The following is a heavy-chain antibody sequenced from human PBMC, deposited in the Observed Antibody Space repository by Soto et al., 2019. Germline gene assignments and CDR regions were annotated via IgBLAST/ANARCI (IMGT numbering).Heavy chain of an antibody. CDR1: GGSISSSSYY. D-gene: IGHD2-15*01. V-gene: IGHV4-39*01. J-gene: IGHJ4*02. CDR3: AGSVVAAIVWLLDY. Sequence: QLQLQESGPGLVKPSETLSLTCTVSGGSISSSSYYWGWIRQPPGKGLEWIGSIYYSGSTYYNPSLKSRVTISVDTSKNQFSLKLSSVTAADTAVYYCAGSVVAAIVWLLDYWGQGTLVTVSS. CDR2: IYYSGST.